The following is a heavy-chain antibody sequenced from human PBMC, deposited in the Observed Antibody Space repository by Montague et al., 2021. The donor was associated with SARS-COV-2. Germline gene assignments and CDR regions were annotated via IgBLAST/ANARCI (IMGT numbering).Heavy chain of an antibody. Sequence: SETLSLTCTVSGGSISSSNYYWGWLRQPPRKGLEWIGNIYYSGNTYYNPSLKSRVTISVDTSKNQFSLKLSSVTAADTAVYYCANMGVGRITIFGVVSRGGLDYWGQGTLVTVSS. CDR2: IYYSGNT. D-gene: IGHD3-3*01. CDR3: ANMGVGRITIFGVVSRGGLDY. V-gene: IGHV4-39*01. J-gene: IGHJ4*02. CDR1: GGSISSSNYY.